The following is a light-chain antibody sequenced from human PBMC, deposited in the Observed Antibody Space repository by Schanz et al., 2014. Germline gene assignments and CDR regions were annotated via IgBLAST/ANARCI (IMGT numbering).Light chain of an antibody. Sequence: EIVMTQSPATLSVSPGESATLSCRASQSVSSNLAWYQQKPGQAPRLLIYGASTRAAGIPVRFSGSGSGTEFTLTISSLQSEDFAVYHCQQYDKWPPGTFGQGTKLEIK. V-gene: IGKV3-15*01. J-gene: IGKJ2*02. CDR2: GAS. CDR3: QQYDKWPPGT. CDR1: QSVSSN.